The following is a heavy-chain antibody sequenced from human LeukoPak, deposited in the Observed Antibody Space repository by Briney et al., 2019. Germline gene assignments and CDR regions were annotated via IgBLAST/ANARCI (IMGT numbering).Heavy chain of an antibody. CDR1: GYTFTGYY. CDR3: TREGSPPVRFAP. V-gene: IGHV1-2*02. CDR2: INPNSGGT. D-gene: IGHD3-10*01. Sequence: GASVKVSCKASGYTFTGYYIHWVRQAPGQGLEWMGWINPNSGGTTYAQGFQGRITLTRDTSTRTAYMELTTLKSDDTAVYYCTREGSPPVRFAPWGQGTLVTVSS. J-gene: IGHJ5*02.